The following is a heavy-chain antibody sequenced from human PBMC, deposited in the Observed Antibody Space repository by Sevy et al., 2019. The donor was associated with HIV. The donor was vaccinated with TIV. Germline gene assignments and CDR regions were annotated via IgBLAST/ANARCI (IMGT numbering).Heavy chain of an antibody. CDR1: GFTFSNYA. CDR3: AREGCSKPHDY. Sequence: GGSLRLSCAASGFTFSNYAMSWVRQAPGKGLEWVSTFSFGCGKINYADSVKGRFTISRDHSKNTLYQQMNSLRAEDTALYYGAREGCSKPHDYWGQGTLVTVSS. V-gene: IGHV3-23*01. D-gene: IGHD2-2*01. CDR2: FSFGCGKI. J-gene: IGHJ4*02.